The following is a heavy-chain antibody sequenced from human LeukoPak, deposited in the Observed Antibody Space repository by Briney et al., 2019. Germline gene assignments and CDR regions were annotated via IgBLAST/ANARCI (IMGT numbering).Heavy chain of an antibody. CDR2: INPNSGAT. J-gene: IGHJ4*02. CDR1: GYTFTDYY. V-gene: IGHV1-2*06. D-gene: IGHD1-7*01. Sequence: ASVKVSCKASGYTFTDYYINWVRQAPGQGLEWLGRINPNSGATNFAQEFQGRVTMTRDTSISTAYMELNRLTFDDTALYYCARGARITGTNRVRLDSFDFWGQGTLVTVSS. CDR3: ARGARITGTNRVRLDSFDF.